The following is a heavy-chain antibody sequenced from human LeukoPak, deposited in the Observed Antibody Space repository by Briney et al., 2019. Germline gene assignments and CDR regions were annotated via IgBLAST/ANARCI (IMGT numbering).Heavy chain of an antibody. CDR1: GGSISSSSYY. V-gene: IGHV4-39*01. Sequence: SETLSLTCTVSGGSISSSSYYWGWIRQPPGKGLEWIGSIYYSGSTYYNPSLKSRVTISVDTSKNQFSLKLSSVTAADTAVYYCXRHTQRLDAFDIWGQGTMVTVSS. CDR2: IYYSGST. CDR3: XRHTQRLDAFDI. J-gene: IGHJ3*02.